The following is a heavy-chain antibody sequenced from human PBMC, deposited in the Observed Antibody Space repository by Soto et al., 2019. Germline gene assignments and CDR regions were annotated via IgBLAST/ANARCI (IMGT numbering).Heavy chain of an antibody. CDR1: GGSLSSYY. Sequence: SETLSLTCPVSGGSLSSYYWSWIRQPPGKGLEWIGYIYYSGSTNYNPSLKSRVTISVDTSKNQFSLKLSSVTAADTAVYYCARDEPYSSGWYNYWGQGTLVTVSS. CDR3: ARDEPYSSGWYNY. J-gene: IGHJ4*02. CDR2: IYYSGST. V-gene: IGHV4-59*01. D-gene: IGHD6-19*01.